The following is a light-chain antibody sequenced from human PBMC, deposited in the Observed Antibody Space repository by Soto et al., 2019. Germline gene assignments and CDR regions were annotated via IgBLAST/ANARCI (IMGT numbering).Light chain of an antibody. J-gene: IGKJ5*01. CDR1: QSISGW. CDR2: TAS. V-gene: IGKV1-5*01. CDR3: QQRNSYPIT. Sequence: DIQMTQSPSTLSASVGDRITITWRASQSISGWLAWYQQKPGKAPNLLIHTASTLQSGVPSRFSGSGSGTEFTLTISSLRPEDFATYYCQQRNSYPITFGQGTRLEIK.